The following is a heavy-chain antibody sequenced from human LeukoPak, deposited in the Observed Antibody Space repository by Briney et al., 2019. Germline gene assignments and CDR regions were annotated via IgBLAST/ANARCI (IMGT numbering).Heavy chain of an antibody. D-gene: IGHD3-9*01. J-gene: IGHJ3*02. V-gene: IGHV4-4*02. CDR2: IYHSGSN. CDR3: ARVYYDISTGYSGGAFDI. Sequence: PWGSLRLSCVVSGFILDDYGIRWVRQPPGKGLEWVGEIYHSGSNNYNPSLKSRVTISVVQSKNQFSLKLSSVTAADTAVYYCARVYYDISTGYSGGAFDIWGQGTMVTVSS. CDR1: GFILDDYG.